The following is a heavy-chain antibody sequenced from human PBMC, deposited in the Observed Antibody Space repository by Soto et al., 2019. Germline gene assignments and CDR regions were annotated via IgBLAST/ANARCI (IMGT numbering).Heavy chain of an antibody. Sequence: ASVKVSCKASGYTFTSYDINWVRQATGQGLEWMGWMDSNSGNTGYAQKFQGRVTMTRNTPISTAYMELSSLRSEDTAVYYCARGLYSSGWSSYYYYYGMDVWGQGTTVTVSS. CDR1: GYTFTSYD. CDR2: MDSNSGNT. J-gene: IGHJ6*02. V-gene: IGHV1-8*01. CDR3: ARGLYSSGWSSYYYYYGMDV. D-gene: IGHD6-19*01.